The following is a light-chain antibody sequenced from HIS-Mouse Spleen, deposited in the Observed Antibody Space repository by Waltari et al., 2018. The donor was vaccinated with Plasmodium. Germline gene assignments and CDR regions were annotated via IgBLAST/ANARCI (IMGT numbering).Light chain of an antibody. CDR2: KAS. V-gene: IGKV1-5*03. Sequence: DIQMTQYPSTLSASVGDRVTITCRASQSISSWLAGYQQKPGKAPKRLIYKASSLESGVTSRVSGSGSGTEFTLTISSLQPDDCATYYCQQYNSYWTFGQGTKVEIK. J-gene: IGKJ1*01. CDR1: QSISSW. CDR3: QQYNSYWT.